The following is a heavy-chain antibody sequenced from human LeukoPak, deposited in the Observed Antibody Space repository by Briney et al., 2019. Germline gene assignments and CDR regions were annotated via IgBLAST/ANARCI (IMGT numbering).Heavy chain of an antibody. V-gene: IGHV4-59*01. CDR2: IYYSGST. Sequence: PSETLSLTCTVSGGSISSYYWSWIRQPPGKGLEWIGYIYYSGSTNYNPSLKSRVTISVDTSKNQFSMKLSSVTAADTAVYYCARDFAVVRGVMTDYGMDVWGKGTTVTVSS. CDR1: GGSISSYY. CDR3: ARDFAVVRGVMTDYGMDV. J-gene: IGHJ6*04. D-gene: IGHD3-10*01.